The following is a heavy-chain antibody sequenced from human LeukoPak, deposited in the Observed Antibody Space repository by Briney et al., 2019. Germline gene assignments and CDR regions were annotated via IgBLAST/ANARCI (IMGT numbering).Heavy chain of an antibody. CDR3: AKDELWGAGTSDAFDI. CDR1: GFTFSSYA. J-gene: IGHJ3*02. V-gene: IGHV3-23*01. CDR2: ISGSGGST. D-gene: IGHD5-18*01. Sequence: PGGSLRLSCAASGFTFSSYAMSWVRQAPGKGLEWVSAISGSGGSTYYADSVKGRFTISRDNSKNTLYLQMNSLRAEDTAVYYCAKDELWGAGTSDAFDIWGQGTMVTVSS.